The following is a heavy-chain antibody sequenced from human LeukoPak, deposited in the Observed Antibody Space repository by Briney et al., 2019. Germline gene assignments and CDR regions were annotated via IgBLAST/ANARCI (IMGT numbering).Heavy chain of an antibody. J-gene: IGHJ4*02. Sequence: GESLKISCKGSGYSFTSYWIGWVRQMPGKGLEWMGIIYPGDSDTRYSPSFQGQVTISADKSISTAYLQWSSLKASDTAMYYCARKGPSWNYYYDSSGYSHPFDYWGQGTLVTVLS. CDR3: ARKGPSWNYYYDSSGYSHPFDY. V-gene: IGHV5-51*01. CDR2: IYPGDSDT. D-gene: IGHD3-22*01. CDR1: GYSFTSYW.